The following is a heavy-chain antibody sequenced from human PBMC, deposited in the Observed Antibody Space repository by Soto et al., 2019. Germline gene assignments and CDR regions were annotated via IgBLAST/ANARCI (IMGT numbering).Heavy chain of an antibody. CDR3: ARGELERVELGGMDV. D-gene: IGHD1-1*01. Sequence: QVQLQQWGAGLLKPSETLSLTCAVYGGSFSGYYWSWIRQPPGKGLEWIGEINHSGSTNYNPSLKSRVTISVDTSKNQFSLKLSSVTAADTAVYYCARGELERVELGGMDVWGQGTTVTVSS. CDR1: GGSFSGYY. V-gene: IGHV4-34*01. CDR2: INHSGST. J-gene: IGHJ6*02.